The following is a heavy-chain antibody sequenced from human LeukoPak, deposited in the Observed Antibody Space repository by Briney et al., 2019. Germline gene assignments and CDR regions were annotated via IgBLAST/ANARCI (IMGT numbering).Heavy chain of an antibody. V-gene: IGHV4-59*01. D-gene: IGHD5-18*01. CDR2: IYYSGST. CDR1: GGSISSYD. J-gene: IGHJ6*02. CDR3: ARGPWIQGYYYGMDV. Sequence: SETLSLTCTVSGGSISSYDWSWIRQPPGKGLEWIGYIYYSGSTNYNPSLKSRVTISVDTSKNQFSLKLSSVTAADTAVYYCARGPWIQGYYYGMDVWGQGTTVTVSS.